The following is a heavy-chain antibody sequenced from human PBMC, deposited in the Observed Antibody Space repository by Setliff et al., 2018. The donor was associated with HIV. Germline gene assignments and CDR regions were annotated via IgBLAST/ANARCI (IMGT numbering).Heavy chain of an antibody. CDR1: RYTFSNYD. D-gene: IGHD3-9*01. Sequence: ASVKVSCKASRYTFSNYDVNWVRQATGQGLEWMAWMNPISDHRGYAQKFQGRLTMTKDTSTSTVYMELSSLKSDDTAVYYCASGCLIGGSGPCRNFEFWGQGTLVTISS. J-gene: IGHJ4*02. CDR2: MNPISDHR. V-gene: IGHV1-8*02. CDR3: ASGCLIGGSGPCRNFEF.